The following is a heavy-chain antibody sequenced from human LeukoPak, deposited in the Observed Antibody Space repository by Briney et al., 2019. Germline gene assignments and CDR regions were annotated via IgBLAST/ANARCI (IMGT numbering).Heavy chain of an antibody. CDR2: MNPNSGNT. CDR1: GYTVTSYD. CDR3: ARDYPISMVSFWGYYYYGMDV. D-gene: IGHD3-10*01. Sequence: ASVTVSCKASGYTVTSYDINWVRQATGQGLEWMGWMNPNSGNTGYAQKFQGRVTMTRNTSISTAYMELSSLRSEDTAVYYCARDYPISMVSFWGYYYYGMDVWGQGTTVTVSS. J-gene: IGHJ6*02. V-gene: IGHV1-8*01.